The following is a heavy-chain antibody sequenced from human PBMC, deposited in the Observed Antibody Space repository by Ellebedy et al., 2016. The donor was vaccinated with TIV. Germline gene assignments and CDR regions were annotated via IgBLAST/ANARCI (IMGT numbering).Heavy chain of an antibody. CDR1: GGTFSSYA. V-gene: IGHV1-69*04. J-gene: IGHJ6*02. CDR2: IIPIFGIA. D-gene: IGHD6-6*01. Sequence: ASVKVSCKASGGTFSSYAVSWVRQAPGQGLEWMGRIIPIFGIANYAQKFQGRVTITADKSTSTAYMELSSLRSEDTAVYYCASPLRGYSSSHTPGYYGMDVWGQGTTVTVSS. CDR3: ASPLRGYSSSHTPGYYGMDV.